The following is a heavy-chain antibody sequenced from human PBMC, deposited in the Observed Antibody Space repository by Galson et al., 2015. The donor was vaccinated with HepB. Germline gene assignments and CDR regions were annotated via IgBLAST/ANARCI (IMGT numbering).Heavy chain of an antibody. D-gene: IGHD3-22*01. J-gene: IGHJ4*02. CDR3: AKDSSNYYYDSSGHFDY. CDR2: MSWNSGSI. V-gene: IGHV3-9*01. CDR1: GFTFDDHA. Sequence: SLRLSCAASGFTFDDHAMHWVRQAPGKGLEWVSGMSWNSGSIGYADSVKGRFTISRDNAKNSLYLQMNSLIVEDTALYYCAKDSSNYYYDSSGHFDYWGQGTLVTVSS.